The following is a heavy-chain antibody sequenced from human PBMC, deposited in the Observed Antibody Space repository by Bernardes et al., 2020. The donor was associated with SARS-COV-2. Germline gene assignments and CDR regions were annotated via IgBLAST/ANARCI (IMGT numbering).Heavy chain of an antibody. J-gene: IGHJ4*02. CDR1: GGSFSGYY. CDR2: INHSGST. CDR3: ARWSDSSGYYYFDY. V-gene: IGHV4-34*01. D-gene: IGHD3-22*01. Sequence: SETLSLTCAVYGGSFSGYYWSWIRQPPGKGLEWIGEINHSGSTNYNPSLKSRVTISVDTSKNQFSLKLSSVTAAYTAVYYCARWSDSSGYYYFDYWGQGSRVTV.